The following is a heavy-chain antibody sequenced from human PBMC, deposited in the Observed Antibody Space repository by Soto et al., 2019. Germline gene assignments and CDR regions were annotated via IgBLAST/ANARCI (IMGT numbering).Heavy chain of an antibody. V-gene: IGHV3-33*01. CDR1: GFTFTSYG. J-gene: IGHJ4*02. CDR2: IWYDGSKT. CDR3: VRDFGTSNYLFDY. D-gene: IGHD3-9*01. Sequence: QVQLVESGGGVVQAGRSLRLSCAPYGFTFTSYGFHWVRQAPGKGLEWLALIWYDGSKTYYTDSVKGRFTISRDDSKNMPYLPMDSLSVDDTAVYFCVRDFGTSNYLFDYWGQGTLVTVSS.